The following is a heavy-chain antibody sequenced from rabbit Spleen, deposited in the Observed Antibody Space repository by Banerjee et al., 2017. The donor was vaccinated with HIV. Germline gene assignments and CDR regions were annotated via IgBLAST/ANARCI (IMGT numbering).Heavy chain of an antibody. V-gene: IGHV1S45*01. CDR2: IVSGGAIT. Sequence: QEQLEESGGDLVKPEGSLTLTCTASGFSFSSNYHMCWVRQAPGKGLGWIGCIVSGGAITYYASWAKGRFTISETSSTTVTLQMTSLTVADTATYFCARDPSDIGGWHYNLWGPGTLVTVS. J-gene: IGHJ4*01. CDR1: GFSFSSNYH. D-gene: IGHD1-1*01. CDR3: ARDPSDIGGWHYNL.